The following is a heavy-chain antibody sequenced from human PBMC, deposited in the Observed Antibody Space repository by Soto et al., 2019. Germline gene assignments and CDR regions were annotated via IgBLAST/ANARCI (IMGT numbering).Heavy chain of an antibody. Sequence: QVQLVQSGAEVKKPGASVKVSCRASGYTFTSYAMHWVRQAPGQRHERMGWINAGNGNTKYSQKFQGRVTITRDTSAITAYMELSRLRSEDTAVYYCARDPGYSYGYNWGQGTLVTVAS. CDR2: INAGNGNT. V-gene: IGHV1-3*01. CDR3: ARDPGYSYGYN. CDR1: GYTFTSYA. D-gene: IGHD5-18*01. J-gene: IGHJ4*02.